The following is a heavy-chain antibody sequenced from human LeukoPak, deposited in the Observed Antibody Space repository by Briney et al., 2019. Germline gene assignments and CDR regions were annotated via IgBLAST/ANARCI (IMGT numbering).Heavy chain of an antibody. V-gene: IGHV4-59*11. J-gene: IGHJ4*02. CDR2: IYYSGST. D-gene: IGHD3-10*01. CDR1: GGSISSHY. Sequence: PSETLSLTCTVAGGSISSHYGSWIRQPPGKTLEWIGYIYYSGSTNYNPSLSSRVTISVDSSKNQFSLKLSSVTAADTAVYYCARGSGQWGFDSWGQGTLVTVSS. CDR3: ARGSGQWGFDS.